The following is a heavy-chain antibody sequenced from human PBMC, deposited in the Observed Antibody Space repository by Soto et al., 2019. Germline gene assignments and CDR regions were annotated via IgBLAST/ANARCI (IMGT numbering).Heavy chain of an antibody. D-gene: IGHD2-15*01. CDR3: ARGLGYCSGGSCYGLGAFDI. V-gene: IGHV1-69*04. J-gene: IGHJ3*02. CDR1: GFTFTVSS. Sequence: GASVKVSCKASGFTFTVSSIHWVRQAPGQNLQWLGRIVTNHGRANYAQRFQGRVTISADKSTSTAYMELSSLRSEDTAVYYCARGLGYCSGGSCYGLGAFDIWGQGTMVTVSS. CDR2: IVTNHGRA.